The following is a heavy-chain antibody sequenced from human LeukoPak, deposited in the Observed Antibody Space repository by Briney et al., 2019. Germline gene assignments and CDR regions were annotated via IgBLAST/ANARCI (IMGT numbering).Heavy chain of an antibody. V-gene: IGHV3-21*01. Sequence: GGSLRLSCAASGFTFSNYALSWVRQAPGKGLEWVSSISSSSSYIYYADSVKGRFTISRDNAKNSLYLQMNSLRAEDTAVYYCARDSWGDLVSWSGHCHDYWGQGTLVTVSS. CDR2: ISSSSSYI. CDR1: GFTFSNYA. CDR3: ARDSWGDLVSWSGHCHDY. D-gene: IGHD3-3*01. J-gene: IGHJ4*02.